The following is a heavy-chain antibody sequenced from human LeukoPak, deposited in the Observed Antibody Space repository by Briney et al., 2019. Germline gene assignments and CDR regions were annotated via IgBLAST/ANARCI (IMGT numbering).Heavy chain of an antibody. J-gene: IGHJ4*02. CDR1: GFTFSSYA. D-gene: IGHD3-10*01. V-gene: IGHV3-23*01. Sequence: PGGSLRLSCAASGFTFSSYAMSWVRQAPGKGLEWGSAISGSGGSTYYADSVKGRFTISRDNSKNTLYLQMNSLRAEDTAVYYCANAGLCTMVRGVPIDDYWGQGTLVTVSS. CDR2: ISGSGGST. CDR3: ANAGLCTMVRGVPIDDY.